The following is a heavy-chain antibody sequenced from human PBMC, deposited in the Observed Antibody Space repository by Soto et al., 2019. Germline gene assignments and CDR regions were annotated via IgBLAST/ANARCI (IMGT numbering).Heavy chain of an antibody. CDR2: MNPNSGNA. CDR1: GYTFSSYD. V-gene: IGHV1-8*01. J-gene: IGHJ6*03. D-gene: IGHD6-6*01. CDR3: ARRLSSSTYYYYLDV. Sequence: QVQLVQSGAEVKKPGASVKVSCKASGYTFSSYDIIWVRQATGQGLEWMGWMNPNSGNAGFAQKFQGRVTLTRNTSISTAYMELSSLRSEDTAVYFCARRLSSSTYYYYLDVWGKGTTVTVSS.